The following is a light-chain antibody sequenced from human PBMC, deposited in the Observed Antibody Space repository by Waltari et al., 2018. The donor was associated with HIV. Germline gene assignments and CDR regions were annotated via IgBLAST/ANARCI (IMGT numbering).Light chain of an antibody. Sequence: SSVLTQPPSVSVAPGKTAMITFGGNNLERKSVHWYQQKAGQAPVLLIYYDSDRPSGIPERFSGSNSGNTATLTISRVGDGDEADYYCQVWDSSSDHVLFGGGTKLTVL. CDR3: QVWDSSSDHVL. J-gene: IGLJ2*01. CDR2: YDS. CDR1: NLERKS. V-gene: IGLV3-21*04.